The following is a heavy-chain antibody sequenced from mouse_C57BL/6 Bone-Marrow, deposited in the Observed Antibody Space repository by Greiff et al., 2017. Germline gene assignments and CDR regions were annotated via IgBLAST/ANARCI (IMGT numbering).Heavy chain of an antibody. V-gene: IGHV14-4*01. J-gene: IGHJ2*01. Sequence: VQLQQSGAELVRPGASVKLSCTASGFNIKDDYMHWVKQRPEQGLEWIGWIDPENGDTEYASKFQGKATITADTSSTTAYLQLSSLTSEDTAVYYCTTGYDGDPFDYWGQGTTLTVSS. D-gene: IGHD2-3*01. CDR2: IDPENGDT. CDR3: TTGYDGDPFDY. CDR1: GFNIKDDY.